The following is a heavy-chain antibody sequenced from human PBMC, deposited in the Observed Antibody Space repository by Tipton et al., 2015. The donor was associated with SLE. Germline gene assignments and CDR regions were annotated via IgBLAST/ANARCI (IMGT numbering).Heavy chain of an antibody. V-gene: IGHV1-46*01. CDR1: GYPFTNYF. J-gene: IGHJ4*02. CDR2: LNPSDGSV. D-gene: IGHD1-26*01. CDR3: AREVGAFDS. Sequence: QSGAEVKKPGASVKISCKASGYPFTNYFLHWVRQAPGQGLEWMGRLNPSDGSVSYARKFQDRVTMTGDSSTSTLYMELTGLRSEDTAVYYCAREVGAFDSWGQGTLVTVSS.